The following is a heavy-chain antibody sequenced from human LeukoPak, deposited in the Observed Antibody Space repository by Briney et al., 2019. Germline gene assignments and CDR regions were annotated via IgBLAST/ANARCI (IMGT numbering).Heavy chain of an antibody. J-gene: IGHJ6*03. V-gene: IGHV1-2*02. CDR2: INPNSGGT. CDR1: GYTFTGYY. Sequence: ASVKVSCKASGYTFTGYYIHWVRQAPGQGLEWMGWINPNSGGTNYAQKFQGRVTMTRDTSISTAYMELSRLRSDDTAVYYCARAYYDILTAYYYYYMDVWGKGTTVTISS. D-gene: IGHD3-9*01. CDR3: ARAYYDILTAYYYYYMDV.